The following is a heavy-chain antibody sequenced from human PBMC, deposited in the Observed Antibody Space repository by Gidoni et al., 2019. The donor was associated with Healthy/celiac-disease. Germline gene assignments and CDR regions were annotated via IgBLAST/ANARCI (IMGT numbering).Heavy chain of an antibody. CDR2: INQDGSEK. V-gene: IGHV3-7*01. J-gene: IGHJ4*02. CDR1: GFTFSSYW. CDR3: AREGYGGPLDY. D-gene: IGHD4-17*01. Sequence: EVQLVESGGGLVQPGGSLRLSCAASGFTFSSYWMSWVRQAPGKGLEWVANINQDGSEKYYVDSVKGRFTISRDNAKNSLYLQMNSLRAEDTAVYYCAREGYGGPLDYWGQGTLVTVSS.